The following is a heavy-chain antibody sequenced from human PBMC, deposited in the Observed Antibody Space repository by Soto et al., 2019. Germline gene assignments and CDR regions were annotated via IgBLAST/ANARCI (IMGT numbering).Heavy chain of an antibody. V-gene: IGHV1-69*01. CDR3: ARVPRQMLYGPTLTGMDV. Sequence: QVQLVQSGAAVSKPGSSVKVSCKASGGTFGIYAVGWVRQAPGQGLEWMGGIIPAFGTTKNSQKFQDRVDMTADESTNTASMELRVLRLADTAVFYCARVPRQMLYGPTLTGMDVWGQGTTLIVSS. CDR1: GGTFGIYA. CDR2: IIPAFGTT. D-gene: IGHD2-2*02. J-gene: IGHJ6*02.